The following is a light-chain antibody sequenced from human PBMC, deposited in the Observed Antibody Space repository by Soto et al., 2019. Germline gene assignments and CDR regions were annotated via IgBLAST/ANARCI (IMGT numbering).Light chain of an antibody. CDR3: QAWDNGTVV. CDR2: QDV. J-gene: IGLJ2*01. V-gene: IGLV3-1*01. Sequence: SYELTQPPSVSVSPGQTASITCSGDKLGDKYACWYQQKPGQSPVLVIYQDVKRPSGIPERFSGSNSGNTATLTISGTQAMDEADYYCQAWDNGTVVFGGGTKLTVL. CDR1: KLGDKY.